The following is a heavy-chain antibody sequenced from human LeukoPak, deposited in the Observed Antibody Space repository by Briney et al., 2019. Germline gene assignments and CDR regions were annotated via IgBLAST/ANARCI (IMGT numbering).Heavy chain of an antibody. V-gene: IGHV4-59*01. Sequence: KASETLSLTCTVSSGSISRYYWSWIRQPPGKGLEWIGYIYYSGSTNYNPSLKSRVTISVDTSKNQFSLKLSSVTAADTAVYYCARSYDSSGYYYQGYFDLWGRGTLVTVSS. CDR2: IYYSGST. CDR3: ARSYDSSGYYYQGYFDL. D-gene: IGHD3-22*01. J-gene: IGHJ2*01. CDR1: SGSISRYY.